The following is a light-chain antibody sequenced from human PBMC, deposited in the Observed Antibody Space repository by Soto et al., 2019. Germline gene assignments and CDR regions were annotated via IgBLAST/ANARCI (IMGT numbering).Light chain of an antibody. Sequence: DIQMTQSPSSLSASVGDRVTITCQARQDISNYLNWYQQKPGKAPKLLIYDASNLETGVPSRFSGSGSGTDFTVNISSLQPEDIATYYCQQYDNLPYTFGQGTKLEIK. J-gene: IGKJ2*01. CDR1: QDISNY. CDR2: DAS. V-gene: IGKV1-33*01. CDR3: QQYDNLPYT.